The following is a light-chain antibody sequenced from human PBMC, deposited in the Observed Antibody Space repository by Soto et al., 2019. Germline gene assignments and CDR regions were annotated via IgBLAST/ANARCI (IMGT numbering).Light chain of an antibody. CDR2: DES. CDR3: QQSYMDPIT. J-gene: IGKJ5*01. CDR1: QRINNY. Sequence: DIQMTQSPSSLSASVGDRVTITCRASQRINNYLNWYQKKPGKAPNILIYDESRLQSGVPSRFSGSGGGTDLNLSISSVQPEDFATYFCQQSYMDPITCGQGTRLEIK. V-gene: IGKV1-39*01.